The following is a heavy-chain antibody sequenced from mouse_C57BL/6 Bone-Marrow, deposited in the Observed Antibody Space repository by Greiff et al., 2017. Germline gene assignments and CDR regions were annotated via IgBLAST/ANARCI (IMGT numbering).Heavy chain of an antibody. J-gene: IGHJ2*01. V-gene: IGHV1-82*01. CDR2: IYPGDGDT. CDR1: GYAFSSSW. CDR3: ARNGYYFDY. Sequence: VQLQQSGPELVKPGASVKISCKASGYAFSSSWMNWVKQRPGKGLEWIGRIYPGDGDTNYNGKFKGKATLTADKSSSTAYMQLSSLTSEDSAVYFCARNGYYFDYGGQGTTLTVSS. D-gene: IGHD2-2*01.